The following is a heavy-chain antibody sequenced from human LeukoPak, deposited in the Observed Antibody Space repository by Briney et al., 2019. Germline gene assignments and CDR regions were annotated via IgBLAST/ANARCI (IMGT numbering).Heavy chain of an antibody. J-gene: IGHJ4*02. CDR1: GFTFSDYY. D-gene: IGHD3-3*01. CDR2: ISSSGSTI. CDR3: ARHRYDFWSGLYL. Sequence: PGGSLRLSCAASGFTFSDYYMSWIRQAPGKGLEWVSYISSSGSTIYYADSGKGRFTISRDNAKNSLYLQMNSLRAEDTAVYYCARHRYDFWSGLYLWGQGTLVTVSS. V-gene: IGHV3-11*01.